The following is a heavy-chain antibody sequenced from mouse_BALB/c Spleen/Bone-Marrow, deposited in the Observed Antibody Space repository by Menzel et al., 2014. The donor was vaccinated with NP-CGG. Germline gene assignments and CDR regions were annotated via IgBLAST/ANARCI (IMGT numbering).Heavy chain of an antibody. J-gene: IGHJ2*01. V-gene: IGHV14-3*02. CDR3: TTYHYGNFDC. Sequence: EVQLQESGAELVKPGASVKLSCTASGFNIKDTNIYWVKQRPEQGLEWIGRIDPAYGNTKYDPKFQGKATITADTSSNAAFLQHSRLTSDATADYRCTTYHYGNFDCWGQGTTLTVSS. CDR2: IDPAYGNT. D-gene: IGHD2-1*01. CDR1: GFNIKDTN.